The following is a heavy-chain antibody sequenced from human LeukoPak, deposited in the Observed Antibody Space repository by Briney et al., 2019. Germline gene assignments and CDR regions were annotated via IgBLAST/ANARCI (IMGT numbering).Heavy chain of an antibody. D-gene: IGHD5-18*01. CDR2: MNPNSGNT. Sequence: ASVKVSCKASGYTFTSYDINWVRQATGQGLEWMGWMNPNSGNTGYAKKFQGRVTMTRDTSISTPYMELSSLRSEDTAVYYCARGREIQLWSPPGAWGQGTLVIVSS. CDR1: GYTFTSYD. CDR3: ARGREIQLWSPPGA. V-gene: IGHV1-8*01. J-gene: IGHJ5*02.